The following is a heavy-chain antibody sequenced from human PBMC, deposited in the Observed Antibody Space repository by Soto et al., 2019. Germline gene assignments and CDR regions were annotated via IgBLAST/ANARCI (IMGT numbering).Heavy chain of an antibody. CDR1: GFTFSNAW. J-gene: IGHJ6*02. CDR3: TTPSRGYCSGGSCYPHYYYYGMDV. V-gene: IGHV3-15*07. Sequence: PGGSLRLSCAASGFTFSNAWMNWVRKAPGKGLEWVGRIKSKTDGGTTDYAAPVKGRFTISRDDSKNTLYLQMNSLKTEDTAVYYCTTPSRGYCSGGSCYPHYYYYGMDVWGQGTTVTVSS. CDR2: IKSKTDGGTT. D-gene: IGHD2-15*01.